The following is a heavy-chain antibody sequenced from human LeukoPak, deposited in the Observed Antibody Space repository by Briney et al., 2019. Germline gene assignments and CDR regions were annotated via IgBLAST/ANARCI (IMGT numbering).Heavy chain of an antibody. D-gene: IGHD3-3*01. CDR2: ISHDGSNK. J-gene: IGHJ4*02. Sequence: GGSLRLSCAASGFTFSSYDMHWVRQAPGKGLEWVAVISHDGSNKYHADSVKGRFTISRDNSKNTLYLQMNSLRAEDTAVYYCAREIFGVVITCCYFDYWGQGTLVTVSS. CDR3: AREIFGVVITCCYFDY. V-gene: IGHV3-30-3*01. CDR1: GFTFSSYD.